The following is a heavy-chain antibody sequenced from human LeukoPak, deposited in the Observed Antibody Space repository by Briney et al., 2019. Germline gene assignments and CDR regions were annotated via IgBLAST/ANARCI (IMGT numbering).Heavy chain of an antibody. D-gene: IGHD3-22*01. Sequence: SETLSLTCTVSGGSISSGSYYWSWIRQPAGKGLEWIGRIYTSGSTNYNASLKSRVTISVDTSKNQFSLKLSPVTAADTAVYYCARDYYDSSGYYFPFDYWGQGTLVTVSS. CDR1: GGSISSGSYY. CDR3: ARDYYDSSGYYFPFDY. CDR2: IYTSGST. V-gene: IGHV4-61*02. J-gene: IGHJ4*02.